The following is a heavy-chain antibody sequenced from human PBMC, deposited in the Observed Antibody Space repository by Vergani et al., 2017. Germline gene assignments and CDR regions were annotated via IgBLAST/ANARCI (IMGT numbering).Heavy chain of an antibody. CDR1: GFTFSNAW. J-gene: IGHJ4*02. CDR3: TTAPQYYYDSSGYSRPFYY. V-gene: IGHV3-15*01. Sequence: EVQLVESGGGLVKPGGSLRLSCAASGFTFSNAWMSWVRQAPGKGLEWVGRIKSKTDGGTTDYAAPVKGRFTISRDDSKNTLYLQMNSLKTEDTAVYYCTTAPQYYYDSSGYSRPFYYWGQGTLVTVSS. CDR2: IKSKTDGGTT. D-gene: IGHD3-22*01.